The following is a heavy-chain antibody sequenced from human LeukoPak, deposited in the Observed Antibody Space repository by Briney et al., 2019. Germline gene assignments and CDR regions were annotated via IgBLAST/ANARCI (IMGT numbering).Heavy chain of an antibody. CDR3: ARVYYDFWSGYSTTPLDY. CDR2: ISAYNGNT. V-gene: IGHV1-18*01. Sequence: ASVKVSCKASGYTFTSYGISWVRQAPGQGLEWMGWISAYNGNTNYAQKLQGRVTMTTDTSTSTAYMELRSLRSDDTAVYYCARVYYDFWSGYSTTPLDYWGQGTLVTVSS. J-gene: IGHJ4*02. CDR1: GYTFTSYG. D-gene: IGHD3-3*01.